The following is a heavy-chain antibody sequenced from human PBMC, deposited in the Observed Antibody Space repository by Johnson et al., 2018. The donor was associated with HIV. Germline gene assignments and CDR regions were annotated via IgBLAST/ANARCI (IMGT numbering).Heavy chain of an antibody. J-gene: IGHJ3*02. V-gene: IGHV3-13*01. D-gene: IGHD5-24*01. CDR2: IGTAGDT. CDR3: ARACRDGYTCDAFDI. Sequence: VQLVESGGGLVQPGGSLRLSCAASGFTFSSYDMHWVRQATGKGLEWVSAIGTAGDTYYPGSVKGRFTISRENAKNKLYLQMNSLRAEDTAVYYCARACRDGYTCDAFDIWGQGTIVTVSS. CDR1: GFTFSSYD.